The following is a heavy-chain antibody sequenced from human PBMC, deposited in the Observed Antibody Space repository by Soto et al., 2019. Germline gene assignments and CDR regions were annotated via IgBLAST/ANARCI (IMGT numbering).Heavy chain of an antibody. D-gene: IGHD2-21*02. CDR2: IHKSGRN. V-gene: IGHV4-4*02. CDR3: ARGGDWKFDY. Sequence: PSETLSLTCAVSGISVNNHKWWSWVRQPPGKGLEWIGEIHKSGRNNYNPSLKSRITMSLDKSKNQFSLKVNSVTAADTAMYYCARGGDWKFDYWGQGSLVTVSS. CDR1: GISVNNHKW. J-gene: IGHJ4*02.